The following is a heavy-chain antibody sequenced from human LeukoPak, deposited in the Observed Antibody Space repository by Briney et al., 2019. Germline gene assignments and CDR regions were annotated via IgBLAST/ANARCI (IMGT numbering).Heavy chain of an antibody. CDR2: TYYRSKWYN. V-gene: IGHV6-1*01. J-gene: IGHJ4*02. Sequence: SQTLSLTCAISGDSVSNNRSDWNWIRQSPSRGLEWLGSTYYRSKWYNDYALSVKSRITINPDTSKNQFSLQLNSVTPEDTAVYYCARIATVTQDDYWGQGTVVTVSS. CDR1: GDSVSNNRSD. D-gene: IGHD4-17*01. CDR3: ARIATVTQDDY.